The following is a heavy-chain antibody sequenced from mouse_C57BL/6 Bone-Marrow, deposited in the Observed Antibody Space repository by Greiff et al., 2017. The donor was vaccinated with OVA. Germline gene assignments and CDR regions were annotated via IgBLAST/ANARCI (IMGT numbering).Heavy chain of an antibody. D-gene: IGHD2-3*01. Sequence: QVQLQQSGAELVKPGASVKISCKASGYAFSSYWMNWVKQRPGKGLEWIGQIYPGDGDTNYNGKFKGKATLTADKSSSTAYMQLSSLTSEDSAVYFRARSGLLYAMDYWGQGASVTVSS. CDR3: ARSGLLYAMDY. CDR1: GYAFSSYW. CDR2: IYPGDGDT. J-gene: IGHJ4*01. V-gene: IGHV1-80*01.